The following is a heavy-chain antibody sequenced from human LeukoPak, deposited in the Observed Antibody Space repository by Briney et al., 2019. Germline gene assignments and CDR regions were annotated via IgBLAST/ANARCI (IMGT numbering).Heavy chain of an antibody. D-gene: IGHD3-16*02. CDR2: IRSKAYGGTT. CDR3: TRERYDYVWGSYRTSAFDY. CDR1: GFTFGDYA. V-gene: IGHV3-49*03. Sequence: GGSLRLSCTASGFTFGDYAMSWFRQAPGKGLEWVGFIRSKAYGGTTEYAASVKGRFTISRDDSKSIAYLQMNSLKTEDTAVYYCTRERYDYVWGSYRTSAFDYWGQGTLVTVSS. J-gene: IGHJ4*02.